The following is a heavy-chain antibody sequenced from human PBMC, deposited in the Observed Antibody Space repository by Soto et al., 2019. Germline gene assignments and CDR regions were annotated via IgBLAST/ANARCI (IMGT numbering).Heavy chain of an antibody. J-gene: IGHJ4*02. CDR3: AHRPPSGRDY. V-gene: IGHV2-5*01. CDR1: GFSLSTSGLG. CDR2: IYWNDDK. Sequence: SGPTLVNPTQTLTLTCTFSGFSLSTSGLGVGWIRQPPGKALEWLALIYWNDDKRYSPSLKSRLTITKDTSKNQVVLTMTNMAPMDTATYFGAHRPPSGRDYWGQGTMVTVSS.